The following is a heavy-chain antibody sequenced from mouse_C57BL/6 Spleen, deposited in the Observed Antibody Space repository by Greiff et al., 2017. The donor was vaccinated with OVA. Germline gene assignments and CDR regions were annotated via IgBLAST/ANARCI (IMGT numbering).Heavy chain of an antibody. CDR3: ARGITTVVAHWYFDV. J-gene: IGHJ1*03. D-gene: IGHD1-1*01. CDR1: GYSITSGYD. CDR2: ISYSGST. V-gene: IGHV3-1*01. Sequence: EVKLQESGPGMVKPSQSLSLTCTVTGYSITSGYDWHWIRHFPGNKLEWMGYISYSGSTNYNPSLKSRISITHDTSKNHFFLKLNSVTTEDTATYYCARGITTVVAHWYFDVWGTGTTVTVSS.